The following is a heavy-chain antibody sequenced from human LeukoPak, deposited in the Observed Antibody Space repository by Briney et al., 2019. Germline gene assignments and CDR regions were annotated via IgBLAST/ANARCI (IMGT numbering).Heavy chain of an antibody. CDR2: IGGSGGST. CDR1: GFTFSSYA. CDR3: AKNSLSSRLRYFDY. J-gene: IGHJ4*02. Sequence: GGSLRLSCAASGFTFSSYAMSWVRQGPGKGLEWVSAIGGSGGSTYYADSVKGRFTISRDNPKKTLYLQMDSLRAEDTAVYYCAKNSLSSRLRYFDYWGQGTLVTVSS. D-gene: IGHD4-17*01. V-gene: IGHV3-23*01.